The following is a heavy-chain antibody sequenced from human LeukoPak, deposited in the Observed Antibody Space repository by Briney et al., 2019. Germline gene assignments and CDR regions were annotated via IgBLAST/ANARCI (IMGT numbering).Heavy chain of an antibody. V-gene: IGHV1-8*03. CDR3: ASGRSNDFWSGLVLFAFDI. CDR2: MNPNSGNT. Sequence: ASVKVSCKASGHTFTSYDINWVRQATGQGLEWMGWMNPNSGNTGYAQKFQGRVTITRNTSISTAYMELSSLRSEDTAVYYCASGRSNDFWSGLVLFAFDIWGQGTMVTVSS. J-gene: IGHJ3*02. D-gene: IGHD3-3*01. CDR1: GHTFTSYD.